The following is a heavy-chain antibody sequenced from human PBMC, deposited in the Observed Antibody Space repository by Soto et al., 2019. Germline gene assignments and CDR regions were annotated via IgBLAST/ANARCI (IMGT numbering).Heavy chain of an antibody. Sequence: SVKVSCKASGYTFTGYYMHWVRQAPGQGLEWMGWINPNSGGTNYAQKFQGRVTMTRDTSISTAYMELSRLRSDDTAVYYCARVNVVVVAATREYYFDYWGQGTLVTVSS. D-gene: IGHD2-15*01. CDR1: GYTFTGYY. J-gene: IGHJ4*02. V-gene: IGHV1-2*02. CDR2: INPNSGGT. CDR3: ARVNVVVVAATREYYFDY.